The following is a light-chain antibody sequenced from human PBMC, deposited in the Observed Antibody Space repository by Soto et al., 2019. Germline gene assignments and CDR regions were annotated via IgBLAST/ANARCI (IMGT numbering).Light chain of an antibody. V-gene: IGKV3-20*01. CDR2: GAS. Sequence: EIVMTQSPATLSVSQGERATLSCRASQSVSSNLAWYQQKPGQAPRLLIYGASSRATGIPDRFSGSGSGTDFTLTISRLEPEDFAVYYCQQYGSSSWTFGQVTNVDIK. CDR1: QSVSSN. J-gene: IGKJ1*01. CDR3: QQYGSSSWT.